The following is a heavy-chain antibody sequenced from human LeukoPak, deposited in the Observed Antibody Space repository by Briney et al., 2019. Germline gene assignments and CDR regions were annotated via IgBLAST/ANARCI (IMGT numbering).Heavy chain of an antibody. V-gene: IGHV1-69*05. Sequence: ASVKVSCKASGGTFSSYAISWVRQAPGQGLEWMGGIIPIFGTANYAQKLQGRVTMTTDTSTSTAYMELRSLRSDDTAVYYCARDGCSSTSCYGYWAFDIWGQGTMVTVSS. D-gene: IGHD2-2*01. CDR1: GGTFSSYA. CDR3: ARDGCSSTSCYGYWAFDI. CDR2: IIPIFGTA. J-gene: IGHJ3*02.